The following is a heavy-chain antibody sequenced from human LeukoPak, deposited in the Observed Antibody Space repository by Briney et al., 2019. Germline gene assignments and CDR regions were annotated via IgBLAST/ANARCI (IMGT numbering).Heavy chain of an antibody. CDR1: GFSFSFYS. D-gene: IGHD3-9*01. J-gene: IGHJ1*01. CDR2: ISGSGGST. Sequence: GGSLRLSCAASGFSFSFYSMNWVRQAPGKGLEWVSAISGSGGSTYYADSVKGRFTIFRDNSKNTLYLQMNSLRAEDTAVYYCAKDQSLRYFDWLQYFQHWGQGTLVTVSS. CDR3: AKDQSLRYFDWLQYFQH. V-gene: IGHV3-23*01.